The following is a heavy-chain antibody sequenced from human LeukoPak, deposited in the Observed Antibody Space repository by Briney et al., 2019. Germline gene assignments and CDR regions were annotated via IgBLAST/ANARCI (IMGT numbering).Heavy chain of an antibody. D-gene: IGHD5-12*01. CDR3: ARDGYSGYDSLLYFDY. V-gene: IGHV1-69*01. Sequence: ASVKVSCKASGGTFSSYAISWVRQAPGQGLEWMGGIIPIFGTANYAQKFQGRVTITADESTSTAYMELSSLRSEDTAVYYRARDGYSGYDSLLYFDYWGQGTLVTVSS. J-gene: IGHJ4*02. CDR1: GGTFSSYA. CDR2: IIPIFGTA.